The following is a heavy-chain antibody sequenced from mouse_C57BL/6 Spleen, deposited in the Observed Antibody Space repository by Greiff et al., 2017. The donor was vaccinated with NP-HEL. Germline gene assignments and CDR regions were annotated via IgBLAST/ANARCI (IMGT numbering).Heavy chain of an antibody. CDR2: IHPNSGST. Sequence: QVQLKQSGAELVKPGASVKLSCKASGYTFTSYWMHWVKQRPGQGLEWIGMIHPNSGSTNYNEKFKSKATLTVDKSSSTAYMQLSSLTSEDSAVYYCAREEVSFAYWGQGTLVTVSA. CDR3: AREEVSFAY. J-gene: IGHJ3*01. CDR1: GYTFTSYW. V-gene: IGHV1-64*01. D-gene: IGHD6-2*01.